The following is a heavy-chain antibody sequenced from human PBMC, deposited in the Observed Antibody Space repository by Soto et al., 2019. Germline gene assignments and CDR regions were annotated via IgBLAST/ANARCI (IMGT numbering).Heavy chain of an antibody. CDR3: ATSNWFDP. V-gene: IGHV4-39*01. CDR1: GGSISSRGYY. Sequence: QLQLQESGPGLVKPSETLSLTCTVSGGSISSRGYYWGWIRQPPGKGLEWIGTIYYSGSTYYNPSLQSRVTITVDTSKPQFSLKLSSVTAADAAVYYRATSNWFDPWGQGTLVTVSS. CDR2: IYYSGST. J-gene: IGHJ5*02.